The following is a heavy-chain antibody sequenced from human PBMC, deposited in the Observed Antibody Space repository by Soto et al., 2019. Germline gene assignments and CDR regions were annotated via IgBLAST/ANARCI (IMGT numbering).Heavy chain of an antibody. D-gene: IGHD6-13*01. V-gene: IGHV1-69*12. CDR2: IIPIFGTA. Sequence: QVQLVQSGAAVKKPGSSVKVSCKASGGTFSSYAISWVRQAPGQGLEWMGGIIPIFGTANYAQKFQGRVTITADESTSTAYMELSSLRSEDTAVYYCARYSSSWYAAGNAFDIWGQGTMVTVSS. CDR3: ARYSSSWYAAGNAFDI. J-gene: IGHJ3*02. CDR1: GGTFSSYA.